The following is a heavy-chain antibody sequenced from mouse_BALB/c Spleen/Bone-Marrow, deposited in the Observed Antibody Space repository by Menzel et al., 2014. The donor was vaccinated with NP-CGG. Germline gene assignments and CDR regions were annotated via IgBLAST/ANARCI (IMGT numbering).Heavy chain of an antibody. V-gene: IGHV5-6-3*01. J-gene: IGHJ3*01. CDR1: GFTFSSYG. CDR3: ARGVDDYSWFAY. D-gene: IGHD2-3*01. CDR2: INRNGGTN. Sequence: EVQGVESGGGLVQPGGSLKLSCTASGFTFSSYGLSWVRRTPDKRLELVATINRNGGTNSYPDSVKGRFTISRDNAKNTLYLQMSSLKSEDTALYYCARGVDDYSWFAYWGQGTLVTVSA.